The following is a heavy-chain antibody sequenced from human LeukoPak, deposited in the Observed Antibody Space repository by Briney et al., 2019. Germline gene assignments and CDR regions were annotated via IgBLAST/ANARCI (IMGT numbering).Heavy chain of an antibody. V-gene: IGHV1-69*13. Sequence: SVKVSCKASGGTFSSYAISWVRQAPGQGLKWMGGIIPIFGTANYAQKFQGRVTITADESTSTAYMELSSLRSEDTAVYYCARGRETYYYDSSGYYRFDYWGQGTLVTVSS. J-gene: IGHJ4*02. CDR1: GGTFSSYA. CDR2: IIPIFGTA. D-gene: IGHD3-22*01. CDR3: ARGRETYYYDSSGYYRFDY.